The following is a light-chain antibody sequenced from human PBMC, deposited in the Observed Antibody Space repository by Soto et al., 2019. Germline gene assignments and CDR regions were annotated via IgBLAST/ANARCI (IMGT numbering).Light chain of an antibody. CDR1: SSNIGNNY. CDR3: GTWDSSLGGV. J-gene: IGLJ1*01. CDR2: ENN. V-gene: IGLV1-51*02. Sequence: QSVLTQPPSVSAAPGQKVTISCSGSSSNIGNNYVSWYQQLPGTAPKLLIYENNKRPSGIPDRFPGSKSGTSATLGITGLQTGDEADYYCGTWDSSLGGVFGTGTRSPS.